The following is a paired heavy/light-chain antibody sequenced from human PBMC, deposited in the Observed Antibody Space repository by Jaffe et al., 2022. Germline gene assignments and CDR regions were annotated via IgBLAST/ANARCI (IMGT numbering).Heavy chain of an antibody. CDR2: IYYSGST. V-gene: IGHV4-59*01. CDR1: GGSITSAY. D-gene: IGHD4-17*01. Sequence: QVQLQESGPGQVKPSETLSLTCTVSGGSITSAYWTWIRQPPGKGLEWIGNIYYSGSTNYNPSLRSRVTMSLDTSKNQFSLNLNSVTAADTAVYYCARDRGQRWNKGLWYFNFWGRGTLVTVSP. J-gene: IGHJ2*01. CDR3: ARDRGQRWNKGLWYFNF.
Light chain of an antibody. V-gene: IGKV1-5*03. CDR2: KAS. J-gene: IGKJ4*01. CDR3: QQYNYSPLT. CDR1: QSISHW. Sequence: DIQMTQSPSTLSASVGDRVTITCRASQSISHWLAWYQQKPGKVPKLLIYKASSLESGVPSRFSGTGSGTEFTLTISSLQPDDFATYYCQQYNYSPLTFGGGTKVEIK.